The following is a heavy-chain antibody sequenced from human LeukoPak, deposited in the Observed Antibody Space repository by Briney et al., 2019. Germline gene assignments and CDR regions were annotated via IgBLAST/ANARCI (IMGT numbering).Heavy chain of an antibody. Sequence: PGGSLRLSCAASGFTFSSYGMHWVRQAPGKGLERVAVIWYDGSNKYYADSVKGRFTISRDNSKNTLYLQMNSLRAEDTAVYYCARDRYYYDSSGYYYLWGQGTLVTVSS. CDR3: ARDRYYYDSSGYYYL. D-gene: IGHD3-22*01. CDR2: IWYDGSNK. V-gene: IGHV3-33*01. CDR1: GFTFSSYG. J-gene: IGHJ5*02.